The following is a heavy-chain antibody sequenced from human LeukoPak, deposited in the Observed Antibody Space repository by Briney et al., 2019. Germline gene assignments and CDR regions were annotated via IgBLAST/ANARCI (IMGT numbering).Heavy chain of an antibody. CDR1: GGSINNYFW. D-gene: IGHD3-22*01. V-gene: IGHV2-5*08. J-gene: IGHJ4*02. CDR2: IYWDDDR. CDR3: AHRKNYYDSSVFDN. Sequence: TLSLTCTVSGGSINNYFWSWIRQPPGRALEWLALIYWDDDRRYSPSLKSRLTITKDTSKNQVVLTMTNMDPVDTATYFCAHRKNYYDSSVFDNWGQGTLVTVSS.